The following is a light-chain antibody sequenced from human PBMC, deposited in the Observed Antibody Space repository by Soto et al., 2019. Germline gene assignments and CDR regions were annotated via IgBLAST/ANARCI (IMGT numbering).Light chain of an antibody. CDR2: DVT. CDR1: SSDVGGYNY. CDR3: GSYSSTSTQV. Sequence: QSALTQPASVSGSPGQSITISCTGTSSDVGGYNYVSWYQQHPGKAPKLMIYDVTNRPSGVSNRFSGSKSGNTASLTISGLQAEDEADYYCGSYSSTSTQVFGGGTQLTVL. V-gene: IGLV2-14*03. J-gene: IGLJ3*02.